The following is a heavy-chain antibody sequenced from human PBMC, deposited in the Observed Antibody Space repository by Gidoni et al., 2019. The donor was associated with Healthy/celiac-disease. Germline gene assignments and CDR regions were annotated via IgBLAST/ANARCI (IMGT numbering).Heavy chain of an antibody. J-gene: IGHJ6*02. V-gene: IGHV3-7*01. CDR3: ARVGRDVLWSGYYMGYYYGMDV. D-gene: IGHD3-3*01. CDR1: GFTFSSYW. CDR2: IKQDGSEK. Sequence: EVQLVESGGGLVQPGGSLRLSCAASGFTFSSYWMSWVRQAPGKGLEWVANIKQDGSEKYYVDSVKGRFTISRDNAKNSLYLQMNSLRAEDTAVYYCARVGRDVLWSGYYMGYYYGMDVWGQGTTVTVSS.